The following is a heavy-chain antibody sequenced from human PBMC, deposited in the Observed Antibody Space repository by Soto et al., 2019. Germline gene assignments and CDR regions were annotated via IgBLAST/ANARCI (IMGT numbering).Heavy chain of an antibody. D-gene: IGHD3-9*01. Sequence: QVQLVQSGPEVKKSGSSVKVSCKVSGGTLSSETISWLRQAPGQGLEWMGRIIPLLGIGNYAQKFQGRVTITEDISTNTGYMELSSLTSPDTAIYYCAREEGYYNIGPFPVYYMDVWGNGTTVTVSS. CDR3: AREEGYYNIGPFPVYYMDV. V-gene: IGHV1-69*08. J-gene: IGHJ6*03. CDR1: GGTLSSET. CDR2: IIPLLGIG.